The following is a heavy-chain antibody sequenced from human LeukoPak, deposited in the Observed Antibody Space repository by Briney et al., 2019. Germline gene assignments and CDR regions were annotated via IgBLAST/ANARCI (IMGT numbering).Heavy chain of an antibody. CDR3: ARRGTIAVPVFWFDP. Sequence: GGSLRLSCAASGFTFSSYWMHWVRQAPGKGLEWVANIKQDGSEKYYLDSLEGRFTISRDNAKNSVYLQINRLRAEGTAVYYCARRGTIAVPVFWFDPWGQGTLVIVSS. J-gene: IGHJ5*02. V-gene: IGHV3-7*01. CDR1: GFTFSSYW. D-gene: IGHD6-19*01. CDR2: IKQDGSEK.